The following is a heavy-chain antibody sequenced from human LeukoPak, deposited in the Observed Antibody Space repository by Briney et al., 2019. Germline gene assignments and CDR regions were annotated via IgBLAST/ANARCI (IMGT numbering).Heavy chain of an antibody. V-gene: IGHV4-34*01. CDR2: INHSGST. CDR1: GGSISGYY. CDR3: ARGGYGDYDRDYFDY. Sequence: PSETLSLTCTVSGGSISGYYWSWIRQPPGKGLEWIGEINHSGSTNYNPSLKSRVTISVDTSKNQFSLKLSSVTAADTAVYYCARGGYGDYDRDYFDYWGQGTLVTVPS. J-gene: IGHJ4*02. D-gene: IGHD4-17*01.